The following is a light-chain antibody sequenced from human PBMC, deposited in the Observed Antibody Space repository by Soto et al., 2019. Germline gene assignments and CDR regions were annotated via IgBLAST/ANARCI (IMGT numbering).Light chain of an antibody. CDR3: QQYGSSPWM. CDR2: GAS. J-gene: IGKJ1*01. V-gene: IGKV3-20*01. CDR1: QSVSSSY. Sequence: EIVLTQSPGTLSLSPGERATLSCRASQSVSSSYLAWYQQKPGRAPRLLIYGASSRGTGIPDRFSGSGSGKDLTFTISRLEPEDFAEYYCQQYGSSPWMFGQGTKVEIK.